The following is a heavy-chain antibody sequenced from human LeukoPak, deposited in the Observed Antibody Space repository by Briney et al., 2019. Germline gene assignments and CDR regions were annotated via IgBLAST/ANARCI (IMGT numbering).Heavy chain of an antibody. CDR3: ARDKGDSSGYPIFDY. Sequence: GGSLRLSCAASGFTFSIYMMNWVRQAPGKGLEWVSSISTSNTITHYADSVKGRFTISRDNAKNSLYLQMNSLRAEDTAVYYCARDKGDSSGYPIFDYWGQGTLVTVSS. CDR2: ISTSNTIT. CDR1: GFTFSIYM. D-gene: IGHD3-22*01. J-gene: IGHJ4*02. V-gene: IGHV3-48*04.